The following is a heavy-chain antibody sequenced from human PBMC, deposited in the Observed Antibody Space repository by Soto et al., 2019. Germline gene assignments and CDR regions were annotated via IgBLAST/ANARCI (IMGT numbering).Heavy chain of an antibody. Sequence: EVQLLESGGGLVQPGGSLRLSCAASGFTFSSYAMSWVRQAPGKGLEWVSAISGSGGSTYYADSVKGRFTISRDNSKNTLYLQMKSLRAEDTAVYYCAKSSKKHWNYDYWGQGTLVTVSS. V-gene: IGHV3-23*01. CDR1: GFTFSSYA. CDR2: ISGSGGST. CDR3: AKSSKKHWNYDY. J-gene: IGHJ4*02. D-gene: IGHD1-7*01.